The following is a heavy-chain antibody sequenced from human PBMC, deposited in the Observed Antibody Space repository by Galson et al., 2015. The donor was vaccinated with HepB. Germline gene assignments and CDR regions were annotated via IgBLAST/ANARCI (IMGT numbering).Heavy chain of an antibody. V-gene: IGHV3-11*06. CDR3: ARSSIQQLVSDY. CDR1: GFTFSDYY. CDR2: ISSSSSYT. Sequence: SLRLSCAASGFTFSDYYMSWTRQAPGKGLEWVSYISSSSSYTNYADSVKGRFTISRDNAKNSLYLQMNSLRAEDTAVYYCARSSIQQLVSDYWGQGTLVTVSS. J-gene: IGHJ4*02. D-gene: IGHD6-13*01.